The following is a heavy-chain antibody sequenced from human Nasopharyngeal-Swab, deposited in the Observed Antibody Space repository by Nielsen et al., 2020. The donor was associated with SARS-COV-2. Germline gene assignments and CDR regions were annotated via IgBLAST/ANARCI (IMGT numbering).Heavy chain of an antibody. Sequence: GSLRLSCAVYGGSFSGYYWSWIRQPPGKGLEWIGEINHSGNTKYNPSLKSRVTLSVDTSKNQFSLTLSSVTAADTAVYYCAREEQSFDYWGQGTLVAVSS. J-gene: IGHJ4*02. D-gene: IGHD1-26*01. CDR2: INHSGNT. CDR3: AREEQSFDY. CDR1: GGSFSGYY. V-gene: IGHV4-34*01.